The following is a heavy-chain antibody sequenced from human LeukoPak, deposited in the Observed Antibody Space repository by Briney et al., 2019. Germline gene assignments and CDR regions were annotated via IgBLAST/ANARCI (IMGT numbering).Heavy chain of an antibody. V-gene: IGHV3-7*01. CDR3: ARVRGSSSSAYYFDY. D-gene: IGHD6-6*01. Sequence: GGSLRLSCAASGFTFSSYWMSWVRQAPGKGLEWVANIKQDGSEKYYVDSVKGRFTIPRDNSKNTLYLQMNSLRADDTAVYYCARVRGSSSSAYYFDYWGQGTLVTVSS. CDR1: GFTFSSYW. CDR2: IKQDGSEK. J-gene: IGHJ4*02.